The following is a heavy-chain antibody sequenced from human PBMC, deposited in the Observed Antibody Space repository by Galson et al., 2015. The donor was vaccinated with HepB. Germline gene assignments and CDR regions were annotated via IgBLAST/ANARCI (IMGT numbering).Heavy chain of an antibody. CDR2: ISTTSDNK. D-gene: IGHD1-26*01. CDR1: GFTFSSYT. CDR3: TRIALSGSYWYFDY. V-gene: IGHV3-48*01. J-gene: IGHJ4*02. Sequence: LRLSCAASGFTFSSYTMNWVRQAPGKGLEWISYISTTSDNKFSADSVKGRFIISRDNAKNLLYLQINSLRAEDTAVYYCTRIALSGSYWYFDYWGQGSLVTVSS.